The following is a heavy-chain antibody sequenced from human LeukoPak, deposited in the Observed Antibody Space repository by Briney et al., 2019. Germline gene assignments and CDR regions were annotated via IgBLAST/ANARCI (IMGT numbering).Heavy chain of an antibody. D-gene: IGHD1-1*01. CDR2: IIPLFGSA. CDR1: GGTFSSYA. Sequence: SVKVSCKASGGTFSSYAISWVRQAPGQGLEWMGGIIPLFGSADYAQKFQGRVTFTADESTSTAYMELSRLRSDDTAVYYCARDRWKVDWFDPWGQGTLVTVSS. J-gene: IGHJ5*02. CDR3: ARDRWKVDWFDP. V-gene: IGHV1-69*13.